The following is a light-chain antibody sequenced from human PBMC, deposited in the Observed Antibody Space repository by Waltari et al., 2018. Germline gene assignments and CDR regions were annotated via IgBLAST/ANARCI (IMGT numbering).Light chain of an antibody. CDR1: SSNLGAGHD. Sequence: QSVLTQPPSVSGAPGQRVTISCTGSSSNLGAGHDVHWYQQLPGAAPKLLIYANTNRPSGVPDRFSGSKSGTSASLAITGLQAEDEADYYCQSYDSSLSASVVFGGGTKLTVL. V-gene: IGLV1-40*01. J-gene: IGLJ2*01. CDR3: QSYDSSLSASVV. CDR2: ANT.